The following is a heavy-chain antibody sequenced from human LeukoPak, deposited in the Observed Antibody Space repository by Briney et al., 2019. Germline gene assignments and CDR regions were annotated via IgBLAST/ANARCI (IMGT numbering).Heavy chain of an antibody. CDR2: ISYDGSNK. Sequence: GGSLRLSCAASGFTFSSYAMHWVRQAPGKGLEWEAVISYDGSNKYYADSVKGRFTISRDNSKNTLYLQMNSLRAEDTAVYYCARAPDYGDYYFDYWGQGTLVTVSS. V-gene: IGHV3-30*04. CDR3: ARAPDYGDYYFDY. CDR1: GFTFSSYA. D-gene: IGHD4-17*01. J-gene: IGHJ4*02.